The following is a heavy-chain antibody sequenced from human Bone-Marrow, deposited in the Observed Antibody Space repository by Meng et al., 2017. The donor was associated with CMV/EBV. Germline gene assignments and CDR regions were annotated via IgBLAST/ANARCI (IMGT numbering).Heavy chain of an antibody. J-gene: IGHJ6*02. CDR2: MNPNSGNT. D-gene: IGHD3-3*01. Sequence: ASVKVSCKASGHTFTSYDINWVRQATGQGLEWMGWMNPNSGNTGYAQKFQGRVTITRNTSISTAYMELSSLRSEDTAVYYCARGPKYYDFWSGYPIYYYYGMDVWGQGTTVTVS. V-gene: IGHV1-8*03. CDR3: ARGPKYYDFWSGYPIYYYYGMDV. CDR1: GHTFTSYD.